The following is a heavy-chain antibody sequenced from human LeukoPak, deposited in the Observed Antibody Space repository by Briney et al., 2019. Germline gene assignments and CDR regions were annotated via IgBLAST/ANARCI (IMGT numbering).Heavy chain of an antibody. CDR3: ARLIAAAAAGGWFDP. J-gene: IGHJ5*02. CDR1: GYSFTSYW. V-gene: IGHV5-51*01. Sequence: GESLKISCKGSGYSFTSYWIGWVRQMPGKGLEWMGIIYPGDSDTRYSPSFQGQVTISADKSISTAYLQWSSLKASDTAMYYCARLIAAAAAGGWFDPWGQGTLVIVSS. CDR2: IYPGDSDT. D-gene: IGHD6-13*01.